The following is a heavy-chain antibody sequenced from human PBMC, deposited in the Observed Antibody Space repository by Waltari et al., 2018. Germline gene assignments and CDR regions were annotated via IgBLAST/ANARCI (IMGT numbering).Heavy chain of an antibody. CDR3: ARVMKVTVRPLDY. Sequence: EVQLVEYGGGLVQPGGSMRLSCAASGFNFSSNEMNWVRKAPGKGLEWVSYISSSGSTIYYADSVKGRFTISRHYAKHSLYLQMNRLGSEDTAVYYCARVMKVTVRPLDYWGQGTLVTVSS. D-gene: IGHD3-16*02. CDR1: GFNFSSNE. V-gene: IGHV3-48*03. CDR2: ISSSGSTI. J-gene: IGHJ4*02.